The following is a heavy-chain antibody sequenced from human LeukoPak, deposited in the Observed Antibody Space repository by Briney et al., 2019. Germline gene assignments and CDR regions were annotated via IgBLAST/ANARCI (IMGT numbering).Heavy chain of an antibody. CDR3: VRDRGWYHFDL. CDR2: IKEDATES. V-gene: IGHV3-7*01. J-gene: IGHJ4*02. CDR1: GFPFSSYW. Sequence: GGSLRLSFAASGFPFSSYWMTWIRQAPGKGLEWVAHIKEDATESRSVDSVKGRFTISRDNTKNSLFLQLNSLRAEDTAGYYCVRDRGWYHFDLWGQGALVTVSS. D-gene: IGHD3-10*01.